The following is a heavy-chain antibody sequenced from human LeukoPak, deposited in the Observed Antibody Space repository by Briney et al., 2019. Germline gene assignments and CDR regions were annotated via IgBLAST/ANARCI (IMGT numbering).Heavy chain of an antibody. J-gene: IGHJ3*02. CDR2: ISGRGGST. CDR3: AKDGAVAGTADAFDI. CDR1: GFSCSTRG. V-gene: IGHV3-23*01. Sequence: GGSLRLSCAASGFSCSTRGMSWVRQAPGKGLEWVSAISGRGGSTYYADSVKGRFTISRDNSKNTLYLQMNSLRAEDTAVYYCAKDGAVAGTADAFDIWGQGTMVTVSS. D-gene: IGHD6-19*01.